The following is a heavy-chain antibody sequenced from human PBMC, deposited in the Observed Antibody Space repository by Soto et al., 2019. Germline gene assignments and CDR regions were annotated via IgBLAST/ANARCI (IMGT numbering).Heavy chain of an antibody. D-gene: IGHD2-2*01. V-gene: IGHV1-18*01. CDR3: ARGDPRVVPSALPYFDS. J-gene: IGHJ4*02. Sequence: GASVKVSCKASGYTFTKFGVTWVRQAPGQGLEWMGWISAYNGDTIYIEKFQDRVTMTTDTSTTTAYLELRSLRFDDTAVYYCARGDPRVVPSALPYFDSWGQGTLVTVSS. CDR2: ISAYNGDT. CDR1: GYTFTKFG.